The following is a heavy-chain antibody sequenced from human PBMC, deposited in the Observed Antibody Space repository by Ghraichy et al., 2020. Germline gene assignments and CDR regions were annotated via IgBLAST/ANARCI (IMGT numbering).Heavy chain of an antibody. CDR1: GGSFSGYY. V-gene: IGHV4-34*01. J-gene: IGHJ4*02. CDR2: INHSGST. CDR3: ARSRGGYSGYGTSRGSGWYFDY. D-gene: IGHD5-12*01. Sequence: SETLSLTCAVYGGSFSGYYWSWIRQPPGKGLEWIGEINHSGSTNYNPSLKSRVTISVDTSKNQFSLKLSSVTAADTAVYYCARSRGGYSGYGTSRGSGWYFDYWGQGTLVTVSS.